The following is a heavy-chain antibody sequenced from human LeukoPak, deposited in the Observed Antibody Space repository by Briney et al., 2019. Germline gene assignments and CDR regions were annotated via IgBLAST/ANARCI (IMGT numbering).Heavy chain of an antibody. Sequence: GGSLRLSCAASGFTFSNYGMHWVRQAPGKGLEWVAFIRYDGSNKYYADSVKGRFTISRDNSKNTLYLQMNSLRAEDTAVYYCARDSRGYNWNDGHYYYMDVWGKGTTVTVSS. J-gene: IGHJ6*03. D-gene: IGHD1-1*01. CDR3: ARDSRGYNWNDGHYYYMDV. V-gene: IGHV3-30*02. CDR1: GFTFSNYG. CDR2: IRYDGSNK.